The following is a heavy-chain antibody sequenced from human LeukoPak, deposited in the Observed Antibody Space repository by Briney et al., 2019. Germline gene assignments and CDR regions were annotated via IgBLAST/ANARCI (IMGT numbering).Heavy chain of an antibody. CDR1: GFTFSSYS. D-gene: IGHD5-12*01. V-gene: IGHV4-34*12. CDR2: IIHSGSP. J-gene: IGHJ3*02. Sequence: GSLRLSCAASGFTFSSYSMNWVRQAPGKGLEWIGEIIHSGSPNYNPSLKSRVTISVDTSKNQVSLELTSVTAADTAVYYCARAQNSGYAWAGFDIWGQGTMVTVSS. CDR3: ARAQNSGYAWAGFDI.